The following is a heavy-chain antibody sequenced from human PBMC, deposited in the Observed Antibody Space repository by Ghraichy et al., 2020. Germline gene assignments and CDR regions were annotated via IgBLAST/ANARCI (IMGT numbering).Heavy chain of an antibody. J-gene: IGHJ4*01. Sequence: SETLSLTCTVSGGSISSYYWSWIRQPPGKGLECIWYIYYRGSTNYNPSLKSRVTISVDTSKNHFSLKLSSVTAADTAVYYCARVKVAAAGRGSIDYWGHGTLVTVSS. D-gene: IGHD6-13*01. CDR1: GGSISSYY. CDR2: IYYRGST. CDR3: ARVKVAAAGRGSIDY. V-gene: IGHV4-59*01.